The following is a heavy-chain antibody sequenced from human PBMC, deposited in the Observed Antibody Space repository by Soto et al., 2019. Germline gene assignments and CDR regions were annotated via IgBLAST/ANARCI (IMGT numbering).Heavy chain of an antibody. J-gene: IGHJ6*02. CDR3: ARTDSDFYGLDV. CDR2: ISAAGDP. CDR1: GFTFRNYD. D-gene: IGHD5-18*01. V-gene: IGHV3-13*05. Sequence: EVQLLESGGGLVQPGGSLRLSCEASGFTFRNYDMHWVRQGTGKGLEWVSGISAAGDPDYADSVEGRFTISRENAQNSFFVQMNSLRVGETAVYYCARTDSDFYGLDVWGQGTTVIVSS.